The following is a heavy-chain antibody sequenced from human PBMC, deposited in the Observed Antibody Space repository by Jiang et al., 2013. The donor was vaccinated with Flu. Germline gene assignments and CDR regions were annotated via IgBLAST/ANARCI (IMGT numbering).Heavy chain of an antibody. J-gene: IGHJ6*02. CDR1: GYTFTSYG. V-gene: IGHV1-18*01. CDR3: ARKGYFDWLSDYYYGMDV. D-gene: IGHD3-9*01. Sequence: VQLVESGAEVKKPGASVKVSCKASGYTFTSYGISWVRQAPGQGLEWMGWISAYNGNTNYAQKLQGRVTMTTDTSTSTAYMELRSLRSDDTAVYYCARKGYFDWLSDYYYGMDVWGQGTTVTVSS. CDR2: ISAYNGNT.